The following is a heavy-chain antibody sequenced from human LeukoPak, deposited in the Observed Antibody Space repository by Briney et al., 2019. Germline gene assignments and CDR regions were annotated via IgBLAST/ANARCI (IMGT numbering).Heavy chain of an antibody. Sequence: ASVKVSCKASGYSFTNYYMHWVRQAPGQGLEWMGMINTSGGSTTYAQKFQGRVTMTRDMSTSTVYMELSSLTSEDTAVYYCARKRGYYFDYWGQGTLVTVSS. CDR3: ARKRGYYFDY. CDR2: INTSGGST. CDR1: GYSFTNYY. V-gene: IGHV1-46*01. J-gene: IGHJ4*02.